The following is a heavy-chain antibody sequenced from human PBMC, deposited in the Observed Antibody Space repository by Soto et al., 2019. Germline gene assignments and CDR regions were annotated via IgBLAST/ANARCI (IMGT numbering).Heavy chain of an antibody. CDR2: INPNSGGT. J-gene: IGHJ6*02. CDR3: ARAPRPQQLVRMPYYYYGMDV. CDR1: GYTFTGYY. D-gene: IGHD6-13*01. Sequence: ASVKVSCKASGYTFTGYYMHWVRQAPGQGLEWMGWINPNSGGTNYAQKFQGWVTMTRDTSISTAYMELSRLRSDDTAVYYCARAPRPQQLVRMPYYYYGMDVWGQGTTVTVSS. V-gene: IGHV1-2*04.